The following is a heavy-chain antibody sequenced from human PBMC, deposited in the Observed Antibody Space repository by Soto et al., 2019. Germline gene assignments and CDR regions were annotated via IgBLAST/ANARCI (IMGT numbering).Heavy chain of an antibody. CDR3: TRVDGYTHPSDF. V-gene: IGHV3-23*01. D-gene: IGHD5-12*01. J-gene: IGHJ4*02. Sequence: QPXGSRILAGTASGFSFGSYALSWVRQAPGKGLEWVSTITANSDYTYHADSLKGRFTISRDNAKSSLYLQMNNLRVDDTALYFCTRVDGYTHPSDFWGQGTQVTVYS. CDR1: GFSFGSYA. CDR2: ITANSDYT.